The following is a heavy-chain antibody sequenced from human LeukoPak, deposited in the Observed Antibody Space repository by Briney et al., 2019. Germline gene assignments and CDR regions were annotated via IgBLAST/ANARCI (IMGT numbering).Heavy chain of an antibody. Sequence: SETLSLTCAVYGGSFSGYYWSWIRQPPGKGLEWIGEINHSGSTNYNPSLKSRVTISVDTSKNQFSLKLSSVTAADTAVYYCARATPFYYDSSGFLNQDYWGQGTLVTVSS. CDR2: INHSGST. J-gene: IGHJ4*02. CDR1: GGSFSGYY. CDR3: ARATPFYYDSSGFLNQDY. D-gene: IGHD3-22*01. V-gene: IGHV4-34*01.